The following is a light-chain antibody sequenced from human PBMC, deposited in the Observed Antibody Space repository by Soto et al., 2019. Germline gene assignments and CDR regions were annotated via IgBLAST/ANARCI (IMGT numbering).Light chain of an antibody. CDR2: AAS. V-gene: IGKV3-20*01. CDR3: QQYDGAPLT. J-gene: IGKJ3*01. Sequence: EIVLTQAPDTVSLSPGERATRFCRARQTLGINSLAWYQQKPGQAPRLLIYAASTRHTGIPDRFNGSGSGTDFALTITRLEPEDFAVYFCQQYDGAPLTFGPGTKADIK. CDR1: QTLGINS.